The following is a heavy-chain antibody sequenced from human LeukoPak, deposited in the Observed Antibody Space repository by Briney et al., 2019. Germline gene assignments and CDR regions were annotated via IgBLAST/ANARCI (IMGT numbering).Heavy chain of an antibody. D-gene: IGHD1-26*01. Sequence: GGSLRLSCAASGFTSSSYWMSWVRQAPGKGLEWVANIKQDGSEKYYVDSVKGRFTISRDNAKNSLYLQMNSLRAEDTAVYYCARVEQWETYAGGFDYWGQGTLVTVSS. J-gene: IGHJ4*02. CDR3: ARVEQWETYAGGFDY. CDR2: IKQDGSEK. CDR1: GFTSSSYW. V-gene: IGHV3-7*01.